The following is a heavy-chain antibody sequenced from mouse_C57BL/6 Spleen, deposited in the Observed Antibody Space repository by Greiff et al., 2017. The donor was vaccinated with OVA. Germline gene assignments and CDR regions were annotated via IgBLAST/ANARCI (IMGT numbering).Heavy chain of an antibody. CDR3: ARTNYDYSWFAY. J-gene: IGHJ3*01. D-gene: IGHD2-4*01. CDR1: GYSITSGYY. V-gene: IGHV3-6*01. Sequence: EVKLMESGPGLVKPSQSLSLTCSVTGYSITSGYYWNWIRQFPGNKLEWMGYISYDGSNNYNPSLKNRISITRDTSKNQFFLKLNSVTTEDTATYYCARTNYDYSWFAYWGQGTLVTVSA. CDR2: ISYDGSN.